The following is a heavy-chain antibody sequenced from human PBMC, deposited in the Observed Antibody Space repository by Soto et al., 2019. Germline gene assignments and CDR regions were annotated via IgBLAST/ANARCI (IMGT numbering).Heavy chain of an antibody. Sequence: GGSLRLSCAASGFTFSSYGMHWVRQAPGKGLEWVAVISYDGSNKYYADSVKGRFTISRDNSKNTLYLQMNSLRAEDTAVYYCAKDSAMEGFGYWGQGTLVTVSS. CDR3: AKDSAMEGFGY. CDR1: GFTFSSYG. CDR2: ISYDGSNK. J-gene: IGHJ4*02. D-gene: IGHD2-2*01. V-gene: IGHV3-30*18.